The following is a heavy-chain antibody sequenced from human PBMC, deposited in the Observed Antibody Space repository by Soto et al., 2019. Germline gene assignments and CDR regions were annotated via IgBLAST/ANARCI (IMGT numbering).Heavy chain of an antibody. CDR3: ARDRKVVRGVTNWFDP. J-gene: IGHJ5*02. D-gene: IGHD3-10*01. CDR1: GGSISSGGYY. Sequence: SETLSLTCTVSGGSISSGGYYWSWIRQHPGKGLEWIGYIYYSGSTYYNPSLKSRVTISVDTSKNQFSLKLSSVTAADTAVYYCARDRKVVRGVTNWFDPWGQGTLVTVPQ. CDR2: IYYSGST. V-gene: IGHV4-31*03.